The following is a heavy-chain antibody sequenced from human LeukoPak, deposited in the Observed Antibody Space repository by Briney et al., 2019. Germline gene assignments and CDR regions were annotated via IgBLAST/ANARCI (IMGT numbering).Heavy chain of an antibody. J-gene: IGHJ4*02. Sequence: PGGSLRLSCAASGFTFSSYGMHWVRQAPGKGLEWVAVISYDGSNKYYADSGKWRFTISRDNSKNTLYLQMNSLRAEDTAVYYCAKGAWVYDSSGYFDYWGQGTLVTVSS. D-gene: IGHD3-22*01. V-gene: IGHV3-30*18. CDR1: GFTFSSYG. CDR3: AKGAWVYDSSGYFDY. CDR2: ISYDGSNK.